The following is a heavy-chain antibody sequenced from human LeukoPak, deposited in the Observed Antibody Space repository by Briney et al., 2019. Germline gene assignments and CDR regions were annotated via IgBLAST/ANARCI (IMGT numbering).Heavy chain of an antibody. CDR1: GFTVSSNY. CDR3: ARAPEWLIFDY. J-gene: IGHJ4*02. D-gene: IGHD5-12*01. V-gene: IGHV3-53*04. CDR2: IYSGGST. Sequence: GGSLRLSCAASGFTVSSNYMSWVRQAPGKGLEWVSVIYSGGSTYYADSVKCRFTISRHNSKNTLYLQMNSLRAEDTAVYYCARAPEWLIFDYWGQGTLVTVS.